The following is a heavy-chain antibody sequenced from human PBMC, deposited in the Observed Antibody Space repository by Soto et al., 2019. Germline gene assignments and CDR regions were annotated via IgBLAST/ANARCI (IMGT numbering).Heavy chain of an antibody. J-gene: IGHJ4*02. CDR1: GYTFTSYG. CDR3: ARHLITFGGVIVSGVGDY. Sequence: ASVKVSCKASGYTFTSYGISWVRQAPGQGLEWMGWISAYNGNTNYAQKLQGRVTMTTDTSTSTAYMELRSLRSDDTAVYYCARHLITFGGVIVSGVGDYWGQGTLVTVSS. D-gene: IGHD3-16*02. V-gene: IGHV1-18*01. CDR2: ISAYNGNT.